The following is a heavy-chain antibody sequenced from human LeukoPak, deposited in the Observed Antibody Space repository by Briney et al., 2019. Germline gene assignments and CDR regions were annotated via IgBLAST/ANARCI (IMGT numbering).Heavy chain of an antibody. CDR3: ARGQPHFDY. Sequence: ASVKVSSKASGYTFSSHGISWVRQAPGQGLEWMGWISVYNGNTNYAQKFQGRVTMTTDTSTSTAYMELRSLRSDDTAVYYCARGQPHFDYWGQGTLVTVSS. CDR1: GYTFSSHG. J-gene: IGHJ4*02. CDR2: ISVYNGNT. D-gene: IGHD6-13*01. V-gene: IGHV1-18*01.